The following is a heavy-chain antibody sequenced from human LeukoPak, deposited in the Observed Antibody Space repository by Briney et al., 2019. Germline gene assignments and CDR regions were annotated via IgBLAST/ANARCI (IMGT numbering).Heavy chain of an antibody. J-gene: IGHJ4*02. CDR1: GYTFTGYY. V-gene: IGHV1-2*02. D-gene: IGHD3-9*01. Sequence: ASVKVSCKASGYTFTGYYLHWVRQAPGQGLEWMGWINPNSGGTSYAQKFQDRVTMTRDTSINTAYMELSRLRSGDTAVYYCARVLAADILTGDDDYWGQGTLVTVSS. CDR3: ARVLAADILTGDDDY. CDR2: INPNSGGT.